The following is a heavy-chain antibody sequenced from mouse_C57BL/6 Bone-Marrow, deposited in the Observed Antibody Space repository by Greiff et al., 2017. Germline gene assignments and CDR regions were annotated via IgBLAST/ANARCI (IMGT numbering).Heavy chain of an antibody. CDR1: GYTFTSYW. V-gene: IGHV1-69*01. D-gene: IGHD1-2*01. J-gene: IGHJ2*01. CDR2: IDPSDSYT. Sequence: VQLQQPGAELVMPGASVKLSCKASGYTFTSYWMHWVKQRPGQGLEWIGEIDPSDSYTNYNQKVKGKSTLTVDKSSSTAYMQLSSLTSEDSAVYYCAPLLPTGFDYWGQGTTLTVPS. CDR3: APLLPTGFDY.